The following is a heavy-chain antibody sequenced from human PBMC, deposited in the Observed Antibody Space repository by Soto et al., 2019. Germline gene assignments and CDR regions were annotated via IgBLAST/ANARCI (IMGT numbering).Heavy chain of an antibody. CDR3: ARDTYYDSSGPYGFDY. J-gene: IGHJ4*02. V-gene: IGHV1-18*04. Sequence: ASVKVSCKASGYTFTSYGISWVRQAPGQGLEWMGWNSAYNGNTNYAQKLQGRVTMTTDTSTSTAYMELRSLRSDDTAVYYCARDTYYDSSGPYGFDYWGQGTLVTVSS. CDR1: GYTFTSYG. CDR2: NSAYNGNT. D-gene: IGHD3-22*01.